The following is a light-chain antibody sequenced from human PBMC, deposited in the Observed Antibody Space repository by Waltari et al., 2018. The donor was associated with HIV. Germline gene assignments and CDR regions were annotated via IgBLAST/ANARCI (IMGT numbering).Light chain of an antibody. CDR3: SSYTSGTTWL. V-gene: IGLV2-14*01. Sequence: QSALTQPASVSGSPGQSITISCTGTSSDIGGYNYVSWHQHHPGRAPKLIIFQLSNRPARVSNRFSSSKSCNTASLIISGLLSEDDADYYCSSYTSGTTWLFGGGTKLTVL. CDR1: SSDIGGYNY. CDR2: QLS. J-gene: IGLJ3*02.